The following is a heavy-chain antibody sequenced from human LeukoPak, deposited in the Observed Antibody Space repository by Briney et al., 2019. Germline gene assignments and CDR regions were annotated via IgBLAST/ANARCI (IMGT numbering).Heavy chain of an antibody. Sequence: SETLSLTCAVYGGSFSGYYWSWIRQPPGKGLGWIGEINHSGSTNYNPSLKSRVTISVGTSKNQFSLKLSSVTAADTAVYYCARGGGWLQRDFDYWGQGTLVTVSS. CDR3: ARGGGWLQRDFDY. CDR1: GGSFSGYY. J-gene: IGHJ4*02. CDR2: INHSGST. D-gene: IGHD5-24*01. V-gene: IGHV4-34*01.